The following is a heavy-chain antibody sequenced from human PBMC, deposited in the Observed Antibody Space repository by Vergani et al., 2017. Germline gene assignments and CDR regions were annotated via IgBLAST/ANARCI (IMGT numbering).Heavy chain of an antibody. CDR3: ARESLMVYGYYYYMDV. D-gene: IGHD2-8*01. CDR1: GFTFDDYA. V-gene: IGHV3-13*01. CDR2: IGTAGDT. Sequence: EVQLVESGGGLVQPGRSLRLSCAASGFTFDDYAMHWVRQAPGKGLEWVSAIGTAGDTYYPGSVKGRFTISRENAKNSLYLQMNSLRAGDTAGYYCARESLMVYGYYYYMDVWGKGTTVTVSS. J-gene: IGHJ6*03.